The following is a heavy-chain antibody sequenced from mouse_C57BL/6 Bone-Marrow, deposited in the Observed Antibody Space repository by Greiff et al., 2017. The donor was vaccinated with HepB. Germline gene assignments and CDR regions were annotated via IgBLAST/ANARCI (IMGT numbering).Heavy chain of an antibody. Sequence: EVQLVESGGGLVQPGGSLSLSCAASGFTFTDYYMSWVRQPPGKALEWLGFIRNKANGYTTEYSASVKGRFTISRDNSQSILYLQMNALRAEDSATYYCARYMGYDYDPAWFAYWGQGTLVTVSA. CDR2: IRNKANGYTT. D-gene: IGHD2-4*01. CDR1: GFTFTDYY. V-gene: IGHV7-3*01. J-gene: IGHJ3*01. CDR3: ARYMGYDYDPAWFAY.